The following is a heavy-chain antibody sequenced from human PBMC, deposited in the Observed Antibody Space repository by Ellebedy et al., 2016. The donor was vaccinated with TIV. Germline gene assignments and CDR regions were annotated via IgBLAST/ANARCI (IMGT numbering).Heavy chain of an antibody. V-gene: IGHV3-7*03. CDR2: IKQDGSEK. D-gene: IGHD2-2*01. Sequence: GESLKISXAASGFTFSSYWMSWVRQAPGKGLEWVANIKQDGSEKYYVDSVKGRFTISRDNAKNSLYLQMNSLRAEDTAVYYCAKTMDRCSSTSCQSYFDYWGQGTLVTVSS. CDR1: GFTFSSYW. CDR3: AKTMDRCSSTSCQSYFDY. J-gene: IGHJ4*02.